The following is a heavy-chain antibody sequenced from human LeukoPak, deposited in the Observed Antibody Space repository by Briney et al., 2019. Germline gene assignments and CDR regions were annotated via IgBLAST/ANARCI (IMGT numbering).Heavy chain of an antibody. CDR1: GYTFISYW. CDR2: IYPGDSDA. J-gene: IGHJ4*02. V-gene: IGHV5-51*01. D-gene: IGHD3-10*01. Sequence: GESLKISCKGSGYTFISYWIGWVRQMPGKGLEWMGIIYPGDSDARYSPSFQGQVTISVDRSISTAYLQWSSLKASDTAMYYCARHPTPHGSGGGIDYWGQGTLVTVSS. CDR3: ARHPTPHGSGGGIDY.